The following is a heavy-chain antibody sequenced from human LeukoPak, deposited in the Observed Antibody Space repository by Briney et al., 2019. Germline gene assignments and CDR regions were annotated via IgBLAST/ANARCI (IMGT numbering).Heavy chain of an antibody. CDR1: GYSFTGFY. J-gene: IGHJ4*02. V-gene: IGHV1-2*02. CDR3: ARGGGDSGLYFAY. Sequence: GASVKVSCKASGYSFTGFYIHWVRQAPGQGLGWMAWINPQSGATNYAQKFKGRITTTRDMSITTAYMEMTTLRSDDTAVYYCARGGGDSGLYFAYWGQGTLVTVSS. CDR2: INPQSGAT. D-gene: IGHD5-12*01.